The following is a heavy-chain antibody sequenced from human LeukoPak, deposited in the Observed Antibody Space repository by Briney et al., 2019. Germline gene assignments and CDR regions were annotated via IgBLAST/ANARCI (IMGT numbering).Heavy chain of an antibody. J-gene: IGHJ3*02. V-gene: IGHV3-9*01. Sequence: QPGGSLRLSCAASGFIFDDHGMHWVRQAPGKGLEWVSGISWSSGIIGYADSVKGRFTISRDNAKNSLYLQMESLRAEDTAVYYCAKDTGSPADAITMEDNAFDIWGQGTMVTVPS. CDR3: AKDTGSPADAITMEDNAFDI. CDR1: GFIFDDHG. CDR2: ISWSSGII. D-gene: IGHD3-3*01.